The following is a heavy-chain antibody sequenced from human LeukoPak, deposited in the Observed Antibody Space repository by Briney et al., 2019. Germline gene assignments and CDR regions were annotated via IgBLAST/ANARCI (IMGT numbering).Heavy chain of an antibody. Sequence: PGGSLRLSCVASGFSFNTFAMTWVRQAPGKGLEWVSTISDDTHYVDAVRGRFNISRDNSRKSVFLQMNSLTPEDAGTYYCTKDSQGFYGGPWYGTYGMDVWGQGTTVTVSS. V-gene: IGHV3-23*01. CDR3: TKDSQGFYGGPWYGTYGMDV. J-gene: IGHJ6*02. CDR1: GFSFNTFA. D-gene: IGHD3-16*01. CDR2: ISDDT.